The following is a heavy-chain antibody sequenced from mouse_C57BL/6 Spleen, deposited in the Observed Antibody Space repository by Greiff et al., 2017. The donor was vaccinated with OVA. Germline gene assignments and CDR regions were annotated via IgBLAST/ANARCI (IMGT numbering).Heavy chain of an antibody. Sequence: VQLQQSGAELAKPGASVKLSCKASGYTFTSYWMHWVKQRPGQGLEWIGYINPSSGYTRYNQKFKDKATLTADKSSSTAYMQLSSLTYEDSAVYYCARTAYYSDWYFDVWGTGTTVTVSS. CDR1: GYTFTSYW. V-gene: IGHV1-7*01. J-gene: IGHJ1*03. CDR2: INPSSGYT. CDR3: ARTAYYSDWYFDV. D-gene: IGHD2-12*01.